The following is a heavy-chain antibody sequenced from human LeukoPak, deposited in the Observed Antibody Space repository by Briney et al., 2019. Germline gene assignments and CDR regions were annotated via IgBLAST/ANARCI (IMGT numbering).Heavy chain of an antibody. V-gene: IGHV3-30*18. Sequence: GRSLRLSCAASGFTFSSYGMPWVRQAPGKGLEWVAVISYDGSNKYYADSVKGRFTISRDHSKNTLYLKMNSLRPQDTAVYYCAKDMYYYDSSGYFFDYWGQGTLVTVSS. D-gene: IGHD3-22*01. CDR2: ISYDGSNK. CDR3: AKDMYYYDSSGYFFDY. J-gene: IGHJ4*02. CDR1: GFTFSSYG.